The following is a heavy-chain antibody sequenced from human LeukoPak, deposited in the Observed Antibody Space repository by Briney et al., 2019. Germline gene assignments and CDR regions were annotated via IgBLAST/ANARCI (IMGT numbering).Heavy chain of an antibody. CDR1: GFTFSSYA. CDR2: ISGSGGST. D-gene: IGHD3-9*01. CDR3: AKDELRYFDWSPLADY. J-gene: IGHJ4*02. Sequence: HAGGSLRLSCAASGFTFSSYAMSWVRQAPGKGLEWVSAISGSGGSTYYAGSVKGRFTISRDNSKNTLYLQMNSLRAEDTAVYYCAKDELRYFDWSPLADYWGQGTLVTVSS. V-gene: IGHV3-23*01.